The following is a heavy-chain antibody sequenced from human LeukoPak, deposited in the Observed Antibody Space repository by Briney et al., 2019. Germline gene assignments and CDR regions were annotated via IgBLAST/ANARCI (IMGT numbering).Heavy chain of an antibody. CDR1: GYTFTSSD. CDR2: MNPNSGNT. J-gene: IGHJ6*02. V-gene: IGHV1-8*01. D-gene: IGHD6-13*01. CDR3: ARGQKDNGVSSSWYYFGMDV. Sequence: GASVNVSCKASGYTFTSSDINWVRQATGQGLEWMGWMNPNSGNTDYAQKFQGRVTMTRNTSISTAYMELSSLRSEDTAVYYCARGQKDNGVSSSWYYFGMDVWGQGTTVTVSS.